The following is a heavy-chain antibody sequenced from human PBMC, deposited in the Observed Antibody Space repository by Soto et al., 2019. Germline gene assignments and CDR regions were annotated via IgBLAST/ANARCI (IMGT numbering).Heavy chain of an antibody. Sequence: SVKVSCKASGGTFSSYAISWVRQAPGQGLEWMGGIIPIFGTANYAQKFQGRVTITADESTSTAYMELSSLRSEDTAVYYCARDRDIVATTHHYYYYGMDVSGQGTTVTVSS. J-gene: IGHJ6*02. CDR1: GGTFSSYA. CDR3: ARDRDIVATTHHYYYYGMDV. V-gene: IGHV1-69*13. CDR2: IIPIFGTA. D-gene: IGHD5-12*01.